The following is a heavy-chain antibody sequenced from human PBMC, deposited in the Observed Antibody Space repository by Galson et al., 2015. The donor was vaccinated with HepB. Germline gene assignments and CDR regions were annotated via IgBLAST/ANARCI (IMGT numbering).Heavy chain of an antibody. J-gene: IGHJ5*02. D-gene: IGHD3-22*01. CDR2: IIPIFGTA. V-gene: IGHV1-69*13. Sequence: SVKVSCKASGGTFSSYAISWVRQAPGQGLEWMGGIIPIFGTANYAQRFQGRVTITADESTSTAYMELSSLRSEDTAVYYCAREAASGYYYVGEEPPRSWFDPWGQGTLVTVSS. CDR1: GGTFSSYA. CDR3: AREAASGYYYVGEEPPRSWFDP.